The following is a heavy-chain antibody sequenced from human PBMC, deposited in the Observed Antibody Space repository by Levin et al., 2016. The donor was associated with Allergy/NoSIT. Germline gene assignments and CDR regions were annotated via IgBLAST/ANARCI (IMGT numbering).Heavy chain of an antibody. D-gene: IGHD2-21*01. J-gene: IGHJ4*02. V-gene: IGHV4-59*01. CDR2: ISYTGST. Sequence: SETLSLTCTVSGASINGYYWNWIRQPPGRGLEWIGYISYTGSTNYNPSLKSRVTISVDTSKNQFSLKLSSATAADTAVYYCARWTYCGDSDCYFLDYWGQGSLVTVSS. CDR3: ARWTYCGDSDCYFLDY. CDR1: GASINGYY.